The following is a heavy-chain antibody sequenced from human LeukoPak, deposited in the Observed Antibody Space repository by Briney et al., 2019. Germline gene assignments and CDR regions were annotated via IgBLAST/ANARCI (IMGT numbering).Heavy chain of an antibody. Sequence: SSETLSLTCTVSGYSISSGYYWGWIRQPPGKGLEWIGSIYNSGSTYYNPSLKSRVTISVDTSKNQFSLKLSSVTAADTAVYYCASLYCSSTSCYQTFDYWGQGTLVTVSS. D-gene: IGHD2-2*01. CDR3: ASLYCSSTSCYQTFDY. V-gene: IGHV4-38-2*02. J-gene: IGHJ4*02. CDR1: GYSISSGYY. CDR2: IYNSGST.